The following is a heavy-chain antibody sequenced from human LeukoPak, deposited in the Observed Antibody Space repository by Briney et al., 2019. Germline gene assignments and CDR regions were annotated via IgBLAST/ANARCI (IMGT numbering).Heavy chain of an antibody. CDR3: ARSFSGSYYYYYGMDV. Sequence: ASVKVSCKASGGTFSSYAISWVRQATGQGLEWMGWMNPNSGNTGYAQKFQGRVTMTRNTSISTAYMELSSLRSEDTAVYYCARSFSGSYYYYYGMDVWGQGTTVTVSS. D-gene: IGHD1-26*01. CDR1: GGTFSSYA. CDR2: MNPNSGNT. V-gene: IGHV1-8*02. J-gene: IGHJ6*02.